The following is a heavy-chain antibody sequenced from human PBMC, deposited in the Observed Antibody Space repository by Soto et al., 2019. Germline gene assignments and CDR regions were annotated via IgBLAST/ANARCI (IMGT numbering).Heavy chain of an antibody. CDR3: ASYGPGTYYNGYYFDY. CDR1: GGSFSAYY. D-gene: IGHD3-10*01. CDR2: IHHSGIT. J-gene: IGHJ4*02. Sequence: SETLSLTCDVYGGSFSAYYWTWIRQSPGKGLEWIGEIHHSGITNYNPSLKSRVTISVDTSKNQFSLDLRSVTAADTAVYYCASYGPGTYYNGYYFDYWGQGTLVTVSS. V-gene: IGHV4-34*01.